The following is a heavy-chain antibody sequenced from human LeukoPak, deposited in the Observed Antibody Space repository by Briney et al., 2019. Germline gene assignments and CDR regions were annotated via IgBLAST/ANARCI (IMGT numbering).Heavy chain of an antibody. J-gene: IGHJ4*02. CDR2: ITIKTDGGTT. CDR3: STGGPSSGFDY. V-gene: IGHV3-15*01. CDR1: GSTFSNAW. Sequence: GGSLRPSCAPSGSTFSNAWMSWVRRAPGKGLEWVGRITIKTDGGTTDYVAPVKGRFTISRDDSKNTLYLQMNSLETEDTAVYYCSTGGPSSGFDYWGQGTLVTVSS. D-gene: IGHD3-10*01.